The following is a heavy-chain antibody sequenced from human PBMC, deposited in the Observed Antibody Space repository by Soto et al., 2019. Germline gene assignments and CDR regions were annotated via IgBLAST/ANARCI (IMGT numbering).Heavy chain of an antibody. D-gene: IGHD4-4*01. CDR2: ISSSSSYI. CDR1: GFTFSSYS. V-gene: IGHV3-21*01. J-gene: IGHJ6*02. Sequence: EVQLVESGGGLVKPGGSLRLSCAASGFTFSSYSMNWVRQAPGKGLEWVSSISSSSSYIYYADSVKGRFTISRDNAKNSLYLQMNSLRAEDTAVYYCARATALVTTLGYYGMDVWGQGTTVTVSS. CDR3: ARATALVTTLGYYGMDV.